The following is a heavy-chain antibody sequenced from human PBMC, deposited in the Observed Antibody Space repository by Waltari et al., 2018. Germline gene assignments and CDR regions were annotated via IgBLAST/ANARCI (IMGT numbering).Heavy chain of an antibody. Sequence: QVQLVQSGAEVKKPGSSVKVSCKASGGTFSSYAISWVRQAPGQGLEWMGGIIPIFGTANYAQKFQGRVTITADEATSTAYMELSSLRSEDTAVYYCARGDGGGENYYYGMDVWGQGTTVTVSS. CDR3: ARGDGGGENYYYGMDV. J-gene: IGHJ6*02. D-gene: IGHD3-16*01. CDR2: IIPIFGTA. CDR1: GGTFSSYA. V-gene: IGHV1-69*13.